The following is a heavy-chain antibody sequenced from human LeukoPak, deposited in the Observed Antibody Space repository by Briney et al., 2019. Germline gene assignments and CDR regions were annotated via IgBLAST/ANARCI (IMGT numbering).Heavy chain of an antibody. CDR1: GFPFDRYW. V-gene: IGHV3-7*01. Sequence: PGGSLTLSCVASGFPFDRYWMSWVRQAPGKGLEWVANIKHDGSEKNFVDSVKDRFTISRDNAENSLFLQMNSLRAADTAVYFCARQPIYEAYFDFWGQGTLVTVSS. CDR2: IKHDGSEK. CDR3: ARQPIYEAYFDF. D-gene: IGHD3-16*01. J-gene: IGHJ4*02.